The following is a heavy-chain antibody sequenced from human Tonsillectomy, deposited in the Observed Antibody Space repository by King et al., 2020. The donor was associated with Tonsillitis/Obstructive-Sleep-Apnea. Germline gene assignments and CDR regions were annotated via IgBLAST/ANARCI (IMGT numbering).Heavy chain of an antibody. D-gene: IGHD2-2*02. CDR3: ARAQTYCSSTTCYSYYYFYMDV. V-gene: IGHV3-30*04. J-gene: IGHJ6*03. CDR2: MSYDGSSE. Sequence: QVQLVESGGGVVQPGTSLRLSCSASGFTFSSYAMHWVRQAPGKGLEWVAVMSYDGSSEYSADSVKGRFTISRDNSKNSLYLQMNSLRAEDTAVYYCARAQTYCSSTTCYSYYYFYMDVWGKGTTVTVSS. CDR1: GFTFSSYA.